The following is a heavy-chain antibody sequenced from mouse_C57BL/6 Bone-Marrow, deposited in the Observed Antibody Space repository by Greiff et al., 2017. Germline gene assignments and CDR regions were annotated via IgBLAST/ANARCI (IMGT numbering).Heavy chain of an antibody. V-gene: IGHV1-66*01. CDR3: ARGGNNWYFDV. CDR1: CYSFTSYY. CDR2: IYPGSGNP. D-gene: IGHD2-1*01. Sequence: VQLQESGPELVKPGASVKISCKASCYSFTSYYIHWVQQRPGQGLEWIGWIYPGSGNPKYNEKLKGKATLTADTSSSTAYMQLSSLTSEDAAVYYCARGGNNWYFDVWGTGTTVTVSS. J-gene: IGHJ1*03.